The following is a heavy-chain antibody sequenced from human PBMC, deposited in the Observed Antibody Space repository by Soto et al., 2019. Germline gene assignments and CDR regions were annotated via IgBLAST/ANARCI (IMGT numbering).Heavy chain of an antibody. J-gene: IGHJ3*02. V-gene: IGHV3-48*02. CDR3: AREGGRHCSPTRCYNAFDI. Sequence: RWSLRLSCSSPVFSFSAFSMNWFRQAPGKGLEWVSYISSTSSTIYYGDSVKGRFTISRDNAKNSLYLQMNSLRDEDTAVYYCAREGGRHCSPTRCYNAFDIWGQGTMVTVSS. D-gene: IGHD2-2*02. CDR2: ISSTSSTI. CDR1: VFSFSAFS.